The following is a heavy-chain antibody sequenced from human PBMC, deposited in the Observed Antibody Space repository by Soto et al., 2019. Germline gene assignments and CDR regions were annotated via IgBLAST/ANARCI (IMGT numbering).Heavy chain of an antibody. V-gene: IGHV1-8*01. Sequence: ASVKVSCKASGYTFTSYDINWVRQATGQGLEWMGWMNPNSGNTGYAQKFQGRVSMTRNTSITTAYMELSSLRSEDTAVYYCARGGLPGTGFDYWGQGTLVTVSS. D-gene: IGHD1-7*01. CDR1: GYTFTSYD. CDR2: MNPNSGNT. CDR3: ARGGLPGTGFDY. J-gene: IGHJ4*02.